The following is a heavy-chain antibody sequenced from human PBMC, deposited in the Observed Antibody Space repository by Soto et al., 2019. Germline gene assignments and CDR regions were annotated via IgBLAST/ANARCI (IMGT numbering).Heavy chain of an antibody. V-gene: IGHV1-69*12. Sequence: QVQLVQSGTEVKKPGSSVKVSCKASGGTFSSYAISWVRQAPGQGLEWMGGIIPIFGTANYAQKFQGRVTITADESTRTAYMELSSLRSEDTAVYYCARDPTVRITGTPSPHPWGQGTLVTVSS. D-gene: IGHD1-7*01. CDR1: GGTFSSYA. CDR3: ARDPTVRITGTPSPHP. CDR2: IIPIFGTA. J-gene: IGHJ5*02.